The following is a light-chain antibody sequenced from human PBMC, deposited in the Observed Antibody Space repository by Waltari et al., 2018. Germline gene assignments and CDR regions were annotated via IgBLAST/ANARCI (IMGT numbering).Light chain of an antibody. V-gene: IGLV2-14*01. CDR2: EVS. CDR3: TSYTRSNTWV. J-gene: IGLJ3*02. CDR1: SSDIGDYNF. Sequence: QSALTQPASVSGSPGQSITISCTGTSSDIGDYNFVSWYQHFPGKAPKLMIYEVSNRPLVVSNRFSGTKSGNTASLTISVLQAEDEADYYCTSYTRSNTWVFGGGTKVTVL.